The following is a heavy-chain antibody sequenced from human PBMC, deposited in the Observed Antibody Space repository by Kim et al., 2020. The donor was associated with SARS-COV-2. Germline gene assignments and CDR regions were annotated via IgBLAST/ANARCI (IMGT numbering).Heavy chain of an antibody. J-gene: IGHJ6*02. CDR2: IIPIFGTT. D-gene: IGHD2-15*01. V-gene: IGHV1-69*13. CDR1: GGTFSQYG. CDR3: ARDRGSLSGMDV. Sequence: SVKVFCKASGGTFSQYGISWVRQAPGQGLEWMGAIIPIFGTTHYAPKFQGRVTITADEFTNTANMELTSLTSGDTAVYYCARDRGSLSGMDVWGQGTTVTVTS.